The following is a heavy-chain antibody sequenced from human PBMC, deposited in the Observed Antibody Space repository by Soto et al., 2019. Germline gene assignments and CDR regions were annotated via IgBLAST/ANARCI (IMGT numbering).Heavy chain of an antibody. D-gene: IGHD3-10*01. Sequence: GGSLRLSCAASGFTFSNAWMNWVRQAPGKGLEWVGRIKSKTDGGTTDYAAPVKGRFTISRDDSKNTLYLQMNSLKTEDTAVYYCTTRYGSGSYYKGGHYYYYGMDVWGQGTTVTVSS. V-gene: IGHV3-15*07. CDR3: TTRYGSGSYYKGGHYYYYGMDV. CDR2: IKSKTDGGTT. CDR1: GFTFSNAW. J-gene: IGHJ6*02.